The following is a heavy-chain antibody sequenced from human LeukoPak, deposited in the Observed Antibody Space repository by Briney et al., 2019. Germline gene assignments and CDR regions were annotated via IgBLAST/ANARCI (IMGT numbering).Heavy chain of an antibody. J-gene: IGHJ4*02. CDR2: ITTSSDYM. CDR1: GFTFNGYS. Sequence: GGSLRLSCTASGFTFNGYSMNWVRQAPGKGLEWVSSITTSSDYMFYADSVKGRFTISRDNAKNSLYLQMNTLRGEDTAVYYCAREMTTIQDLDYWGQGTLVTVSS. V-gene: IGHV3-21*01. CDR3: AREMTTIQDLDY. D-gene: IGHD5-24*01.